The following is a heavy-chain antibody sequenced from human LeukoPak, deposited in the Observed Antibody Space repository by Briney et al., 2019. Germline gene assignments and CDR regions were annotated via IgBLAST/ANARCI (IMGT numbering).Heavy chain of an antibody. CDR3: ARVKGGYFDY. CDR1: GFTFGSYS. V-gene: IGHV4-59*01. J-gene: IGHJ4*02. Sequence: PGGSLRLSCAASGFTFGSYSMSWIRQPPGKGLEWIGYIYYSGSTNYNPSLKSRVTISVDTSKNQFSLKLSSVTAADTAVYYCARVKGGYFDYWGQGTLVTVSS. CDR2: IYYSGST. D-gene: IGHD3-22*01.